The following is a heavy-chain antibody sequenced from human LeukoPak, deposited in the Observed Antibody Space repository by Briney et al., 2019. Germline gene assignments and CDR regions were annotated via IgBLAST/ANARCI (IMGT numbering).Heavy chain of an antibody. V-gene: IGHV4-39*07. D-gene: IGHD2-2*01. CDR3: ARGDCSSTICYSPMDV. Sequence: SETLSLTCTVSGGSISSSSYYWGWIRQPPGNGLEWIGSIYRSGSTNYNPSLKSRVTISVDTFKNQFSLKVNSVTAADTAVYYCARGDCSSTICYSPMDVWGKGTTVTVSS. CDR1: GGSISSSSYY. CDR2: IYRSGST. J-gene: IGHJ6*03.